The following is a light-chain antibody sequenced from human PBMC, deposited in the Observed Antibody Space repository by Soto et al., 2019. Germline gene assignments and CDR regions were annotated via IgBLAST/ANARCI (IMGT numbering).Light chain of an antibody. CDR3: QQSYSTPPWT. J-gene: IGKJ1*01. CDR2: AAS. V-gene: IGKV1-39*01. Sequence: DIQMTQSPSSLSASVGDRVTITCRASQSIVTYLNWYLQKPGKAPKLLIYAASNLQSGVPSRFSGSGSGTAFTLPISSLQHEDFATYFCQQSYSTPPWTFGQGTKVEIK. CDR1: QSIVTY.